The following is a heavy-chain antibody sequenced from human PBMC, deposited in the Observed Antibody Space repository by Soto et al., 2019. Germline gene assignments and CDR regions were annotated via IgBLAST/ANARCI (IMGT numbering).Heavy chain of an antibody. Sequence: QVQLQESGPGLVKPSQTLSLTCTVSGGSISSGGYYWSWIRQHPGKGLEWIGYIYYSGSTYYNPSLKSRVTISVETSKSQCSLKLRYVTAADTAVYYCARVGGINWFDPWGQGTLVTVSS. D-gene: IGHD3-16*01. CDR2: IYYSGST. CDR1: GGSISSGGYY. V-gene: IGHV4-31*03. CDR3: ARVGGINWFDP. J-gene: IGHJ5*02.